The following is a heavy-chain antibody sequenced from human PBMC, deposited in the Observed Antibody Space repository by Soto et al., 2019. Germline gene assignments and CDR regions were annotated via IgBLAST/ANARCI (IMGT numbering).Heavy chain of an antibody. D-gene: IGHD6-19*01. CDR3: AKDRGGFAGGWEYFDN. CDR1: GFTFSNAW. CDR2: IKSKTDGGTT. Sequence: GGSLRLSCAASGFTFSNAWMSWVRQALGKGLEWVGRIKSKTDGGTTDYAAPVKGRFTISRDNFKNTLYLQMNSLRAEDTAFYYCAKDRGGFAGGWEYFDNWGQGALVTVSS. J-gene: IGHJ4*02. V-gene: IGHV3-15*01.